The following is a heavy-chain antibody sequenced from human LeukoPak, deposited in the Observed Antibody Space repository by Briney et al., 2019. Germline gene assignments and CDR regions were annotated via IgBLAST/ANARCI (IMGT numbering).Heavy chain of an antibody. D-gene: IGHD3-10*01. CDR2: INPNSGGT. Sequence: ASVKVSCKASGYTFTGYYMHWVRQAPGQGLEWMGWINPNSGGTNYAQKFQGRVTMTRDTSISTAYMELSRLRSDDTAVYYCASYGFGELPYYYYYMDVWGKGTTVTISS. V-gene: IGHV1-2*02. CDR3: ASYGFGELPYYYYYMDV. J-gene: IGHJ6*03. CDR1: GYTFTGYY.